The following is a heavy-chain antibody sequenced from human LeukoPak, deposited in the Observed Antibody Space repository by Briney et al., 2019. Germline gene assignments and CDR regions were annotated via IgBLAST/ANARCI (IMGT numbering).Heavy chain of an antibody. CDR2: ISDSGGTT. CDR1: GFPFASYA. V-gene: IGHV3-23*01. J-gene: IGHJ4*02. Sequence: GGSLRLSCAASGFPFASYAMKWVRQAPGKGLEWVSTISDSGGTTYYGDSVKGRFSISRDNSKNTVYLQMNSLRAGDTALYYCAKSFSSGSSRWGQGTLVTVSP. D-gene: IGHD3-10*01. CDR3: AKSFSSGSSR.